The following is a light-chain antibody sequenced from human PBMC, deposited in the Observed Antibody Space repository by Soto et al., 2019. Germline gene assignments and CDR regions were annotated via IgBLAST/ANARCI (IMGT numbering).Light chain of an antibody. Sequence: DIELTQSPSTLSSSVGDRVTIACRASQTIDSWLAWYQQRPGKPPNLLIYKASTLASGVPSRFRGSGSGTDFTLTINSLKPDDFATYYCQQYHIYSGSFGQGTRLEI. CDR3: QQYHIYSGS. CDR2: KAS. CDR1: QTIDSW. V-gene: IGKV1-5*03. J-gene: IGKJ5*01.